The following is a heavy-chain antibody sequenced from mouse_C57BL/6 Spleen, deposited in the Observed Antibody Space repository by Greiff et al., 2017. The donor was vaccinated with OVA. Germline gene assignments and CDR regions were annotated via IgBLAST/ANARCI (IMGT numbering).Heavy chain of an antibody. D-gene: IGHD1-1*01. CDR1: GYTFTGYW. CDR3: ARDTTVVATRYYYAMDY. Sequence: VHLVESGAELMKPGASVKLSCKATGYTFTGYWIEWVKQRPGHGLEWIGEILPGSGSTNYNEKFKGKATFTADTSSNTAYMQLSSLTTEDSAIYYCARDTTVVATRYYYAMDYWGQGTSVTVSS. CDR2: ILPGSGST. J-gene: IGHJ4*01. V-gene: IGHV1-9*01.